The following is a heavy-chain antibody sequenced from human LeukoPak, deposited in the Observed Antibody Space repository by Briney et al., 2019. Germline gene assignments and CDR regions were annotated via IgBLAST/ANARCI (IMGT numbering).Heavy chain of an antibody. J-gene: IGHJ3*02. CDR1: GGSISSYY. D-gene: IGHD5-12*01. CDR3: ARWGGYNYAFDI. V-gene: IGHV4-59*01. CDR2: MYYSGST. Sequence: PSETLSLTCTVSGGSISSYYWSWIRQPPGKGLEWIGYMYYSGSTKYNPSLKSRVIISEDTSNNQFSLRLNSVTAADTAVYYCARWGGYNYAFDIWGQGTMVTVSS.